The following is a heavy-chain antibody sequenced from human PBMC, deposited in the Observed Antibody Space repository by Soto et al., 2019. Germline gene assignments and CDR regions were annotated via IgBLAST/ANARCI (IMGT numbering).Heavy chain of an antibody. D-gene: IGHD3-22*01. CDR1: GYMFTDYY. Sequence: QVQLVQSGAEVRKPGASVKVSCKASGYMFTDYYIHWVRQAPGQGLEWMGMINPRGGGTTYTQRCQCGGAMTRDTSTCTVYMELSSLRPEDTAVYYCGRDSGDYYDDSNRPYNAFDKLGQGTLVTVSS. V-gene: IGHV1-46*03. J-gene: IGHJ3*02. CDR3: GRDSGDYYDDSNRPYNAFDK. CDR2: INPRGGGT.